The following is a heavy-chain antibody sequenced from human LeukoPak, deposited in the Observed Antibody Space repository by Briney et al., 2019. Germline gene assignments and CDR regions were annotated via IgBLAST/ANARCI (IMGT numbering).Heavy chain of an antibody. CDR3: AGLGGSWYYYYYGMDV. V-gene: IGHV4-39*01. J-gene: IGHJ6*02. Sequence: SETLSLTCTVSGGSMSSSSYYWGWIRQPPGKGLEWIGSIYYSGSTYYNPSLKSRVTISVDTSKNQFSLKLSSVTAADTAVYYCAGLGGSWYYYYYGMDVWGQGTTVTVSS. CDR2: IYYSGST. D-gene: IGHD3-16*01. CDR1: GGSMSSSSYY.